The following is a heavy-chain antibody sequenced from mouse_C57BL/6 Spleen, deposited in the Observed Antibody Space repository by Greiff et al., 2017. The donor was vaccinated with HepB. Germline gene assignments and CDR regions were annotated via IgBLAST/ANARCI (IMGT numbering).Heavy chain of an antibody. J-gene: IGHJ4*01. Sequence: EVQVVESGGGLVKPGGSLKLSCAASGFTFSDYGMHWVRQAPEKGLEWVAYISSGSSTIYYADTVKGRFTISRDNAKNTLFLQMTSLRSEDTAMYYCAIEPYYYGSSYVRGAMDYWGQGTSVTVSS. V-gene: IGHV5-17*01. CDR1: GFTFSDYG. CDR2: ISSGSSTI. D-gene: IGHD1-1*01. CDR3: AIEPYYYGSSYVRGAMDY.